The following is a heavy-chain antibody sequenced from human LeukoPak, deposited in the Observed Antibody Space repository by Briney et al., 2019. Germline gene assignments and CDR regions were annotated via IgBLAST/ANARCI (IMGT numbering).Heavy chain of an antibody. J-gene: IGHJ4*02. D-gene: IGHD6-13*01. Sequence: PGRSLRLSCAASGFTFSSYGMHWVRQAPGKGLEWVAVIWYGGSNKYYADSVKGRFTISRDNSKNTLYLQMNSLRAGDTAVYYCAKDITIYGSSWPAIDYWGQGTLVTVSS. CDR1: GFTFSSYG. CDR3: AKDITIYGSSWPAIDY. CDR2: IWYGGSNK. V-gene: IGHV3-30*18.